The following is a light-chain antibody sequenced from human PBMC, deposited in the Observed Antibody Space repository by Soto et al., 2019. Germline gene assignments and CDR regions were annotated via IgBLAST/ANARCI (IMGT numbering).Light chain of an antibody. V-gene: IGLV2-14*01. CDR1: TSDVGGYNY. CDR3: SSYTSSNLVI. J-gene: IGLJ2*01. Sequence: QSALSQPASVSGSPGQSITISCTGTTSDVGGYNYVSWYQQHPGKAPKLMIYELSNRPSGVSDRFSGSRSDNTAPLTISGLQPDDEADYYCSSYTSSNLVIFGGGTKLTVL. CDR2: ELS.